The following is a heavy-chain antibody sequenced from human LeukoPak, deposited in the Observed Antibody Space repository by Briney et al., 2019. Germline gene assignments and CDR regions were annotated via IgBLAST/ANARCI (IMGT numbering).Heavy chain of an antibody. J-gene: IGHJ4*02. V-gene: IGHV3-20*04. CDR2: INWNGGST. Sequence: PGGSLRLSCAASGFTFDDYGMSWVRQAPGKGLGWVSGINWNGGSTGYADSVKGRFTISRDNAKNSLYLQMNSLRAEDTALYYCAGRGKTSYYDSSGSTHFDYWGQGTLVTVSS. CDR1: GFTFDDYG. CDR3: AGRGKTSYYDSSGSTHFDY. D-gene: IGHD3-22*01.